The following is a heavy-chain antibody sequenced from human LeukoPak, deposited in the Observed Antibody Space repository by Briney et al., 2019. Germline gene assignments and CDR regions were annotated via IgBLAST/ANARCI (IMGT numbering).Heavy chain of an antibody. V-gene: IGHV4-4*07. CDR1: GGSISSYY. Sequence: SETLSLTCTVSGGSISSYYWSWIRQPAGKGLEWIGRIYTSGSTNYNPSLKSRVTMSVDTSKNQFSLKLSSVTAADTAVYYCARTGITGNRYYYHYMDVWGKGTTVSVSS. D-gene: IGHD1-20*01. CDR3: ARTGITGNRYYYHYMDV. J-gene: IGHJ6*03. CDR2: IYTSGST.